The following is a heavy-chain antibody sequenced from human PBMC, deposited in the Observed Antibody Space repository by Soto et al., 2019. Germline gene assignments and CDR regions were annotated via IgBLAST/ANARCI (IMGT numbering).Heavy chain of an antibody. J-gene: IGHJ6*02. Sequence: VGSLRLSCAASGFTVSSNYMSWVRQAPGKGLEWVSVIYSGGSTYYADSVKGRFTISRDNSKNTLYLQMNSLRAEDTAVYYCARTYGDYYYYGMDVWGQGTTVTVS. V-gene: IGHV3-66*01. D-gene: IGHD4-17*01. CDR3: ARTYGDYYYYGMDV. CDR1: GFTVSSNY. CDR2: IYSGGST.